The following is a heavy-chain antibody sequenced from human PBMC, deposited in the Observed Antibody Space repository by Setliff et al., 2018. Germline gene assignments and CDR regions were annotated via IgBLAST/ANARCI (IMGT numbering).Heavy chain of an antibody. D-gene: IGHD3-3*01. Sequence: SGGFLRLSCAASGFTFSSYGMHWVRQAPGKGLEWVAFIRYDGSNKYYADSVKGRFTISRDNSKNTLYLQMNSLRAEDTAVYYCAKVARGFWSGYYTYYYYYMDVWGKGTTVTVSS. CDR2: IRYDGSNK. V-gene: IGHV3-30*02. CDR3: AKVARGFWSGYYTYYYYYMDV. J-gene: IGHJ6*03. CDR1: GFTFSSYG.